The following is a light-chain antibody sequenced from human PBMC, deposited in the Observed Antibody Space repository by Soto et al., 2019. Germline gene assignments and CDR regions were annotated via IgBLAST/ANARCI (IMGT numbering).Light chain of an antibody. CDR2: RTS. V-gene: IGKV3-15*01. CDR3: QQYHKWPIT. Sequence: EVVLTQSPATLSVSPGERAILSCRASQDISINLAWYQQQPGQAPRLLIYRTSTQATDIPARFSGSGSGTEFPLTISSLQSEDFAVYSYQQYHKWPITFGQGTRLEI. CDR1: QDISIN. J-gene: IGKJ5*01.